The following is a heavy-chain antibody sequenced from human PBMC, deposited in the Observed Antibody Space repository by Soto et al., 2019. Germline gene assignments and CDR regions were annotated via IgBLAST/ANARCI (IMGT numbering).Heavy chain of an antibody. CDR1: GFSLANYP. V-gene: IGHV3-48*02. CDR3: AKGPHTNVGWPYYFES. D-gene: IGHD6-19*01. Sequence: GGSLRLSCVASGFSLANYPMNWVRQTPGKGLEWISYSSPRGDTIYYADSVEGRFTISRDNARNSLSLHMSSLRDEDSALYYCAKGPHTNVGWPYYFESWGQGVPVPVSS. J-gene: IGHJ4*02. CDR2: SSPRGDTI.